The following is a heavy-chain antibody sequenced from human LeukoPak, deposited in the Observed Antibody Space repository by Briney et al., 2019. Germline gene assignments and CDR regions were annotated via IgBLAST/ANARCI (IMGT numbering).Heavy chain of an antibody. Sequence: SSETLSLTCTVSGGSISSSSYYWSWLRQPPGKGLGWIAEINHSGSTNYNPSVKSRVTISVDTSKNQFSLKLSSVTAADTAVYYCARGRVTMVRGVIRYFDYWGEGTLVTVSS. D-gene: IGHD3-10*01. J-gene: IGHJ4*02. V-gene: IGHV4-39*07. CDR2: INHSGST. CDR3: ARGRVTMVRGVIRYFDY. CDR1: GGSISSSSYY.